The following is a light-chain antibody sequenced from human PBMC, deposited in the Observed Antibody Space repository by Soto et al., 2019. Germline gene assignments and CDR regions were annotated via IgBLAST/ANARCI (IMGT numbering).Light chain of an antibody. CDR1: SSNIGSNT. CDR3: AAWDDSLNGWV. V-gene: IGLV1-44*01. Sequence: QSVLTQPPSASGTPGQRVTISCSGSSSNIGSNTVNWYQQLPGTAPKLLIYSNNQRHSGVPDRFSGSKSGTSASLDTSGLQSEDEADYYCAAWDDSLNGWVFGGGTQLTLL. J-gene: IGLJ3*02. CDR2: SNN.